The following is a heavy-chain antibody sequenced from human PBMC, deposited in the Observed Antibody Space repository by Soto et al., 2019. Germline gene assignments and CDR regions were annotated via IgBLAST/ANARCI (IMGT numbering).Heavy chain of an antibody. CDR3: TRDLKSSSLY. J-gene: IGHJ4*02. Sequence: QVQLQESGPGLVKPSGTLSLTCAVSGDSINNNEWWSWVRQPPGKGLEWLGEIYHNGNTNYNPSLPRRVTISVDKSKNQFSLKLSSVTTTDTAIYYCTRDLKSSSLYWGQGILVTVSS. CDR1: GDSINNNEW. D-gene: IGHD6-6*01. CDR2: IYHNGNT. V-gene: IGHV4-4*02.